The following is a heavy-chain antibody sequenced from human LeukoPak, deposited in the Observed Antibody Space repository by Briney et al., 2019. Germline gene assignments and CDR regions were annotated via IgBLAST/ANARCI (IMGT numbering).Heavy chain of an antibody. CDR2: IYYSGST. D-gene: IGHD3-22*01. CDR1: GGSISSSSYY. V-gene: IGHV4-39*01. J-gene: IGHJ4*02. CDR3: ASADYYDSSGYTYEFDY. Sequence: SETLSLTCTVSGGSISSSSYYWGWIRQPTGKGLEWIGSIYYSGSTYYNPSLKSRVTISVDTSKNQFSLKLSSVTAADTAVYYCASADYYDSSGYTYEFDYWGQGTLVTVSS.